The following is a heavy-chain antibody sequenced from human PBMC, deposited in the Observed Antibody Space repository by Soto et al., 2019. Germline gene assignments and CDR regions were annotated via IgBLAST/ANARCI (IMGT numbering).Heavy chain of an antibody. CDR3: VRDGTKTLRDWFDP. V-gene: IGHV4-4*07. CDR1: GGSISSYY. J-gene: IGHJ5*02. Sequence: PSETLSLTCTVSGGSISSYYWSWIRQPAGNGLEWIGRIYASGTTNYNPSLKSRVMMSVDTSKKQFSLKLRSVTAAETAVYYCVRDGTKTLRDWFDPWGQGISVTVSS. D-gene: IGHD1-1*01. CDR2: IYASGTT.